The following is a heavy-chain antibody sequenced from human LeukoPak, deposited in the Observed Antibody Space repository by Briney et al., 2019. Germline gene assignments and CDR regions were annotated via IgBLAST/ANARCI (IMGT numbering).Heavy chain of an antibody. V-gene: IGHV3-33*06. CDR1: GFTFSNYN. Sequence: GGSQRLSCAASGFTFSNYNMHWVRQAPGKGLEWVAVIWYDGSDKYYADSVKGRFTISRDNSKNTLYLQMNSLRAEDTAVYYCAKEQAVAAAGPVYFDYWGQGTLVTVCS. D-gene: IGHD6-13*01. CDR2: IWYDGSDK. CDR3: AKEQAVAAAGPVYFDY. J-gene: IGHJ4*02.